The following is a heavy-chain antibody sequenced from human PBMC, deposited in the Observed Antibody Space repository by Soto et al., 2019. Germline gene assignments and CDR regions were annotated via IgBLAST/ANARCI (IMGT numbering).Heavy chain of an antibody. V-gene: IGHV3-30-3*01. CDR1: GFTFSSYA. CDR2: ISYDGSNK. D-gene: IGHD1-26*01. Sequence: GGSMRLSCAASGFTFSSYAMHWVRQAQGKGLEWVAVISYDGSNKYYADSVKGRFTISRDNSKNTLYLQMNSLRAEDTAVYYCARGGVGPFNCDYWGQGTLVTVSS. CDR3: ARGGVGPFNCDY. J-gene: IGHJ4*02.